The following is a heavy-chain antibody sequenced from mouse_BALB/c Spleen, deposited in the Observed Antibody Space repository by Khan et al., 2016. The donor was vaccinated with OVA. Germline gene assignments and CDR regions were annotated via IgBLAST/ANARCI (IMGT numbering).Heavy chain of an antibody. J-gene: IGHJ3*01. V-gene: IGHV3-2*02. CDR2: INYSGNT. D-gene: IGHD2-4*01. CDR3: ARKDYYDYDPFPF. Sequence: VQLKQSGPGLVKPSQSLSLTCTVTGYSITSEYAWNWIRQFPGNKLEWMGYINYSGNTRFNPSLKSRTSITRETSKNQFFLQLNSLTTEDTATYYCARKDYYDYDPFPFWGQGTLVTFSA. CDR1: GYSITSEYA.